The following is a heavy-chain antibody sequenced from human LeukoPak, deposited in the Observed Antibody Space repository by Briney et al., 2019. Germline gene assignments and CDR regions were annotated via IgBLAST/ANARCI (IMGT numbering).Heavy chain of an antibody. CDR2: INHSGST. D-gene: IGHD3-22*01. V-gene: IGHV4-34*01. CDR3: ARGGYYDSSGSPYFVDY. CDR1: GGSFSGYY. Sequence: SETLSLTCAVYGGSFSGYYWSWIRQPPGKWLEWSGEINHSGSTDYNPSLKSRVTISVDTSKNQFSLKLSSVTAADTAVYYCARGGYYDSSGSPYFVDYWGQGTLVTVSS. J-gene: IGHJ4*02.